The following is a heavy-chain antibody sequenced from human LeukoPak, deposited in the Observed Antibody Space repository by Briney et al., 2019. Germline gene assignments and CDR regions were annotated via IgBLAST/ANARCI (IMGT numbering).Heavy chain of an antibody. CDR3: AKDMPTDYYYGMDV. V-gene: IGHV3-9*01. Sequence: QAGRSLRLSCAASGFTFDDYAMHWVRQAPGKGLEWVSGISWNSGSIGYADSVKGRFTISRDNAKNSLYLQMNSLRAEDTALYYCAKDMPTDYYYGMDVRGQGTTVTVSS. J-gene: IGHJ6*02. CDR2: ISWNSGSI. D-gene: IGHD4-17*01. CDR1: GFTFDDYA.